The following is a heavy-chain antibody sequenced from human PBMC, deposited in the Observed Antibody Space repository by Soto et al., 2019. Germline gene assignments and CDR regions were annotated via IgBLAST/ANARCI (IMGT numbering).Heavy chain of an antibody. Sequence: PGGSLRLSCAASGFTLSNHYMDWVRQAPGKGLEWVGRSRNKPNSFTTEYAASVKGRFTISRDDSKNSLYLEMSSLKTEDTAVYYCATGVVIVPAAAGGYFYGMDVWGQGTTVTVSS. CDR1: GFTLSNHY. J-gene: IGHJ6*02. CDR2: SRNKPNSFTT. D-gene: IGHD2-2*01. V-gene: IGHV3-72*01. CDR3: ATGVVIVPAAAGGYFYGMDV.